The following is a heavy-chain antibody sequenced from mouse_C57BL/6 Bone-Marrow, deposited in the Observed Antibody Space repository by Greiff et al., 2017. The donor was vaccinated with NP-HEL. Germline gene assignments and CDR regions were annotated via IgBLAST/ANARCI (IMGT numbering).Heavy chain of an antibody. Sequence: EVQLQQSGTVLARPGASVKMSCKTSGYTFTSYWMHWVKQRPGQGLEWIGAIYPGNSDTSYNQKFKGKAKLTPVTSASTAYMELSSLTNEDSAVYYCTRHPYYYGSSGAYWGQGTLVTVSA. J-gene: IGHJ3*01. CDR1: GYTFTSYW. CDR2: IYPGNSDT. V-gene: IGHV1-5*01. D-gene: IGHD1-1*01. CDR3: TRHPYYYGSSGAY.